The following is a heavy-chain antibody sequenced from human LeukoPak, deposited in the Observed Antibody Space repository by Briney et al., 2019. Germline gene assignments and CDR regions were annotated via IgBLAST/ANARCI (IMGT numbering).Heavy chain of an antibody. D-gene: IGHD6-19*01. V-gene: IGHV3-7*01. J-gene: IGHJ4*02. CDR1: GFTFSSYW. CDR3: AREGGGWYISGSHY. Sequence: GGSLRLSCAASGFTFSSYWMSWVRQAPGKGLEWVANIKQDGSEKYYVDSVKGRLTISRDNAKNSLYLQMNSLRAEDTAVYYCAREGGGWYISGSHYWGQGTLVTVSS. CDR2: IKQDGSEK.